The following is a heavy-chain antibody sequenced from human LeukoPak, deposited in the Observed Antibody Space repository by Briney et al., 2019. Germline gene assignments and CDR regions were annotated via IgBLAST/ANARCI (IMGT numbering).Heavy chain of an antibody. CDR3: ARHPFSSPFDY. CDR1: GGSFSGYY. Sequence: TSETLSLTCAVYGGSFSGYYWSWIRQPPGKGLEWIGEINHSGSTNYNPSLKSRVTISVDTSKNQFSLKLSSVTAADTAVYFCARHPFSSPFDYWGQGTLVTVSS. CDR2: INHSGST. D-gene: IGHD2/OR15-2a*01. J-gene: IGHJ4*02. V-gene: IGHV4-34*01.